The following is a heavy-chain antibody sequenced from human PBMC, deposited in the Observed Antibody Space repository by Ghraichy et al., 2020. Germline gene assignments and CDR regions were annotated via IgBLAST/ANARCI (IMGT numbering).Heavy chain of an antibody. D-gene: IGHD2-21*02. V-gene: IGHV3-7*03. CDR2: IKEDGGDT. CDR3: VRDPVAANEGY. CDR1: GFIFSNYW. Sequence: GGSLRLSCAASGFIFSNYWMGWVRQPPGKGLDWVAIIKEDGGDTKYADSVKGRFTISRDNAKNSLFLQMSSLRAEDTAVYYCVRDPVAANEGYWGQGTLVTVSS. J-gene: IGHJ4*02.